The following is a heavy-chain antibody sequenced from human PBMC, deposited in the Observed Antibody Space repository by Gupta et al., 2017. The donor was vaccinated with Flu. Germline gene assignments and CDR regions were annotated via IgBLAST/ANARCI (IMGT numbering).Heavy chain of an antibody. CDR1: GFTFSSYA. V-gene: IGHV3-23*01. J-gene: IGHJ6*02. CDR3: AKGPVDTAMFFDYYYGMDV. CDR2: ISGSGGST. D-gene: IGHD5-18*01. Sequence: EVQLLESGGGLVQPGGSLRLSCAASGFTFSSYAMSWVRQAPGKGLEWVSAISGSGGSTYYADSVKGRFTISRDNSKNTLYLQMNSLRAEDTAVYYCAKGPVDTAMFFDYYYGMDVWGQGTTVTVSS.